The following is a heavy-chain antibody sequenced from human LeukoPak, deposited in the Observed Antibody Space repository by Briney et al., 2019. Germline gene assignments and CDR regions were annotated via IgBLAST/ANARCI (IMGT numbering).Heavy chain of an antibody. D-gene: IGHD6-25*01. CDR3: ARLYQGKRPPDY. V-gene: IGHV4-59*04. CDR1: GGSINIYS. Sequence: SETLSLTCTVSGGSINIYSWSWIRQPPGKGLEWIGYISYSGSTYYNPSLKSRVTMSVDTSKNQFSLRLRSVTAADTAVYYCARLYQGKRPPDYWGQGTLVTVSS. CDR2: ISYSGST. J-gene: IGHJ4*02.